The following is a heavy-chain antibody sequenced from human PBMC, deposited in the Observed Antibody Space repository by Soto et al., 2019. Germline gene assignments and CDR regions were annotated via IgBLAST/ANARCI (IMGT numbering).Heavy chain of an antibody. J-gene: IGHJ4*02. Sequence: GGSLRLSCAASGFTFSTCGMHWVRQAPGKGLEWVAVISYHGNDKYYAEPVKGRFTISRDNFKNTLYLQMDSLRPEDTAVYYCAKDHLLTTVTTVGVWGQGALVTVSS. CDR1: GFTFSTCG. CDR2: ISYHGNDK. D-gene: IGHD4-17*01. V-gene: IGHV3-30*18. CDR3: AKDHLLTTVTTVGV.